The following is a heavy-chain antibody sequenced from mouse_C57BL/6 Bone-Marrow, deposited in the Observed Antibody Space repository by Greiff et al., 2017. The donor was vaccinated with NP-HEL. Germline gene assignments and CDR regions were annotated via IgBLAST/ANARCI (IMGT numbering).Heavy chain of an antibody. CDR3: ARGAGMAPFAY. D-gene: IGHD2-10*02. J-gene: IGHJ3*01. V-gene: IGHV1-81*01. CDR1: GYTFTSYG. Sequence: QVQLKQSGAELARPGASVKLSCKASGYTFTSYGISWVKQRTGQGLEWIGEIYPRSGNTYYNEKFKGKATLTADKASSTAYMELRSLTSEDSAVYVCARGAGMAPFAYWGQGTLVTVSA. CDR2: IYPRSGNT.